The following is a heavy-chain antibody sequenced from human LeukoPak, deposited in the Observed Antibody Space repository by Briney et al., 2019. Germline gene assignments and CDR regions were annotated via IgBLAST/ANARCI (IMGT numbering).Heavy chain of an antibody. CDR2: IYPGDSDT. J-gene: IGHJ6*03. CDR1: GYSFTSYW. CDR3: ARHGVEGSSSVYYYYYYMDV. V-gene: IGHV5-51*01. D-gene: IGHD6-6*01. Sequence: GESLKISCKGSGYSFTSYWIGWVRQMPGKGLEWMGIIYPGDSDTRYSPSFQGQVTISADKSISTAYLQWSSLKASDTATYYCARHGVEGSSSVYYYYYYMDVWGKGTTVTVSS.